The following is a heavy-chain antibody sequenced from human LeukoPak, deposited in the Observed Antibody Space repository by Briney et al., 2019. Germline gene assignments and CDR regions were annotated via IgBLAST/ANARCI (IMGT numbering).Heavy chain of an antibody. CDR2: ITGSGGRI. CDR1: GFTFTSYA. CDR3: AKDSGGIGWYFDY. D-gene: IGHD6-19*01. V-gene: IGHV3-23*01. J-gene: IGHJ4*02. Sequence: GGSLRLSCAASGFTFTSYAMSWVRQAPGKGLEWVSAITGSGGRIYYADSVKGRFTISRDNSKNTLYLQTNSLRAEDTAVYYCAKDSGGIGWYFDYWGQGTLVTVSS.